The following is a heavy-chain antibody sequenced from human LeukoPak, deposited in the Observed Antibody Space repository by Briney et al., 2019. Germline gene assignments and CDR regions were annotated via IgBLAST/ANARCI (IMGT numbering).Heavy chain of an antibody. Sequence: GGSLRLSCAASGFTFSSYAMSWVRQAPGKGLEWVSSISGSGDYTYYADSVKGRFTISRDNSKNTLYLQMDSLRADDTAVYYCARKVPSAQSDFWGQGTLVTVSS. CDR3: ARKVPSAQSDF. CDR2: ISGSGDYT. V-gene: IGHV3-23*01. J-gene: IGHJ4*02. CDR1: GFTFSSYA.